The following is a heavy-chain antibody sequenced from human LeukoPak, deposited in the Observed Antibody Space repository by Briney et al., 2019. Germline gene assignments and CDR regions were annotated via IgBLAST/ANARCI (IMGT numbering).Heavy chain of an antibody. J-gene: IGHJ6*02. V-gene: IGHV6-1*01. CDR1: GDSFSSNSAA. CDR3: ARETGYEAAGYYYGMDV. Sequence: HSQTLSLTCAISGDSFSSNSAAWNWIRQSPSRGLEWLGRTYYRSKWYNDYAVSVKSRITINPDTSKNQFSLQLNSVTPEDTAVYYCARETGYEAAGYYYGMDVWGQGTTVTVSS. CDR2: TYYRSKWYN. D-gene: IGHD6-13*01.